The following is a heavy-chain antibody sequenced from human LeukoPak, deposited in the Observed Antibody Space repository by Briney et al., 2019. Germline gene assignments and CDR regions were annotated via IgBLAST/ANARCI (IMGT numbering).Heavy chain of an antibody. J-gene: IGHJ3*02. D-gene: IGHD3-9*01. CDR2: INPNSGGT. V-gene: IGHV1-2*06. CDR3: ARGGGYDILTGYSPDAFDI. CDR1: GYTFTGYY. Sequence: ASVKVSCKASGYTFTGYYMHWVRQAPGQGLEWMGRINPNSGGTNYAQKFQGRVTMTRDTSISTAYMELSGLRSDDTAVYYCARGGGYDILTGYSPDAFDIWGQGTMVTVSS.